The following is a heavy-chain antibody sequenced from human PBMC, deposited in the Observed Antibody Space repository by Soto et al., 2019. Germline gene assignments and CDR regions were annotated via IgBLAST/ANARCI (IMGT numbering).Heavy chain of an antibody. CDR1: GGSFSGYY. CDR2: INHSGST. D-gene: IGHD2-2*01. J-gene: IGHJ4*02. Sequence: SETLSLTCAVYGGSFSGYYWSWIRQPPGKGLEWIGEINHSGSTNYNPSLKSRVTISVDTSKNQFSLKLSSVTAADTAVYYCARGSSTKAQVDYWGQGTLVTVSS. V-gene: IGHV4-34*01. CDR3: ARGSSTKAQVDY.